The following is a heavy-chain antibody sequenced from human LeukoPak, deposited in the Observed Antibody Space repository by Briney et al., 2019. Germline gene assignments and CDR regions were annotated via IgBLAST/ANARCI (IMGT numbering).Heavy chain of an antibody. J-gene: IGHJ4*02. CDR1: GGSISSSSYY. V-gene: IGHV4-39*07. Sequence: PSETLSLTCTVSGGSISSSSYYWGWIRQPPGKGLEWIGSIYYSGSTYYNPSLKSRVTISVDTSKNQFSLKLSSVTAADTALYFCARGPTTVTRAFDYWGQGTLVTVSS. CDR2: IYYSGST. D-gene: IGHD4-17*01. CDR3: ARGPTTVTRAFDY.